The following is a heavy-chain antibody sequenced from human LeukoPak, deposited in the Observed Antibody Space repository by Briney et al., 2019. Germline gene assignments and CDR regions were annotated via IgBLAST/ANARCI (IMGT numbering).Heavy chain of an antibody. CDR2: IRYDGSNK. CDR1: GFTFSSYG. D-gene: IGHD3-22*01. CDR3: AKDLLMYHYYDSSGYSGFDY. Sequence: GGSLRLSCAASGFTFSSYGMHWVRQAPGKGLEWEAFIRYDGSNKYYADSVKGRFTISRDNSKNTLYLQMNSLRAEDTAVYYCAKDLLMYHYYDSSGYSGFDYWGQGTLVTVSS. J-gene: IGHJ4*02. V-gene: IGHV3-30*02.